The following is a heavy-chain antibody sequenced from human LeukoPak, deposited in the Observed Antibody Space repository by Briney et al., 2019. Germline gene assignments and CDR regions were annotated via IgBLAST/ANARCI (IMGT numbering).Heavy chain of an antibody. CDR2: INHSGST. D-gene: IGHD3-22*01. CDR3: ASHYYDSSGYSGWFDP. CDR1: GGSFSGYY. Sequence: SETLSLTCAVYGGSFSGYYWSWIRQPPGKGLEWIGEINHSGSTNYNPSLKSRVTISVDTSKNQLSLKLSSVTAADTAVYYCASHYYDSSGYSGWFDPWGQGTLVTVSS. V-gene: IGHV4-34*01. J-gene: IGHJ5*02.